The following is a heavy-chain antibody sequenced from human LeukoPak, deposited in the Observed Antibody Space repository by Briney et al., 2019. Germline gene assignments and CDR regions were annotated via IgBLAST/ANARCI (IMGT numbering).Heavy chain of an antibody. D-gene: IGHD2-8*02. Sequence: TGGSLRLSCAASGFTFSNYAMSWVRQALGKGLEWVSGITARADSTYYADSVKGRVTISRDNSKNTLFLQLNSLRAEDAAVYYCAKTYMWSIDAFHIWGQGTMVTVSS. CDR3: AKTYMWSIDAFHI. V-gene: IGHV3-23*01. CDR1: GFTFSNYA. CDR2: ITARADST. J-gene: IGHJ3*02.